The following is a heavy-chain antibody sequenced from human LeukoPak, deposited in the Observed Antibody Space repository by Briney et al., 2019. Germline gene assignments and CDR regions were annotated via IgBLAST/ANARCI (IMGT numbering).Heavy chain of an antibody. Sequence: SETRSLTCTVSGGSISSGGYYWSWIRQPPGKGLEWIGYIYHSGSTYYNPSLKSRVTISVDRSKNQFSLKLSSVTAADTAVYYCARGVGATKEFDYWGQGTLVTVSS. J-gene: IGHJ4*02. CDR2: IYHSGST. D-gene: IGHD1-26*01. V-gene: IGHV4-30-2*01. CDR3: ARGVGATKEFDY. CDR1: GGSISSGGYY.